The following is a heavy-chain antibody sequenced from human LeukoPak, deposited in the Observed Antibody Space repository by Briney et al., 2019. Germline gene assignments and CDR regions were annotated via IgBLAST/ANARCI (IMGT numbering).Heavy chain of an antibody. CDR1: GFTFSSYT. V-gene: IGHV3-23*01. CDR2: ISGSGGST. J-gene: IGHJ3*02. CDR3: AKHSRSSIDAFDI. D-gene: IGHD6-6*01. Sequence: GGSLRLSCAASGFTFSSYTMSWVRQAPGKGLEWVSAISGSGGSTYYADSVKGRFTISRDNSKNTLYLQMNSLRAEDTAVYYCAKHSRSSIDAFDIWGQGTMVTVSS.